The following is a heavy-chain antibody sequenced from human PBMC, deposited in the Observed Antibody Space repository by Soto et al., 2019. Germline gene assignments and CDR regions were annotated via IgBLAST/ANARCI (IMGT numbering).Heavy chain of an antibody. D-gene: IGHD2-2*01. CDR1: GYTFTSYG. V-gene: IGHV1-18*01. Sequence: GASVKVSCKASGYTFTSYGISWVRQAPGQGLEWMGWISAYNGNTNYAQKLQGRVTMTTDTSTSTAYMELRSLRSDDTAVYYCARAAFDIVVVPAAANFDYWGQGTLVTVSS. J-gene: IGHJ4*02. CDR2: ISAYNGNT. CDR3: ARAAFDIVVVPAAANFDY.